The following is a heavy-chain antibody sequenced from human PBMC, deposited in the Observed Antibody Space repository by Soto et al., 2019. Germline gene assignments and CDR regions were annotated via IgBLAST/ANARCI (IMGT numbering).Heavy chain of an antibody. Sequence: PSETLSLTCTVSGGSISSSSYYWGWIRQPPGKGLEWIGSIYYSGSTYYNPSLKSRVTISVDTSKNQFSLKLSSVTAADTAVYYCATGEYYYYMDVWGKGTTVTVSS. V-gene: IGHV4-39*01. CDR3: ATGEYYYYMDV. J-gene: IGHJ6*03. D-gene: IGHD3-10*01. CDR2: IYYSGST. CDR1: GGSISSSSYY.